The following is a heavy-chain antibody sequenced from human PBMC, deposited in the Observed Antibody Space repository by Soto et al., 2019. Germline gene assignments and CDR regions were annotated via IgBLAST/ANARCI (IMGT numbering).Heavy chain of an antibody. V-gene: IGHV4-4*02. D-gene: IGHD3-10*01. CDR1: GGSISMNW. CDR3: ARVVQGIDY. CDR2: IYHSGST. J-gene: IGHJ4*02. Sequence: QVQLQESGPGLVKPSGTLSLTCAVSGGSISMNWWSWVRQPPGKGLEWIGEIYHSGSTNYNPFLKSRLTISVDKSKNQFSLKLSSVTAADTAVYYCARVVQGIDYWGQGTLVTVSS.